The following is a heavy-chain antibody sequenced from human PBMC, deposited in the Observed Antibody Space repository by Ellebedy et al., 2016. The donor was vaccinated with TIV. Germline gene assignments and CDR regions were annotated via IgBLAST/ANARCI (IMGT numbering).Heavy chain of an antibody. V-gene: IGHV3-7*01. Sequence: GGSLRLSXAGSGFTFSSSWMSWVRQTPGKGLEWVANIKHDGSEKYYVDSVKGRFTISRDNARNSLYLQMNSLRADDTGVYYCVRSPGGVIIGRESWFDSWGQGTLVTVSS. CDR3: VRSPGGVIIGRESWFDS. D-gene: IGHD3-3*01. CDR2: IKHDGSEK. J-gene: IGHJ5*01. CDR1: GFTFSSSW.